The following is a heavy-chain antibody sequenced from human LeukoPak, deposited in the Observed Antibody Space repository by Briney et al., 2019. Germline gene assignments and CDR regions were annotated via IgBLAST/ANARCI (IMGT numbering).Heavy chain of an antibody. D-gene: IGHD3-10*01. V-gene: IGHV1-2*02. Sequence: GASVKVSCKASGYTFTSYAMNWVRQAPGQGLEWMGWINPYSGLTNSAQKFQGRVTMTRDTSISTAYMELSRLRSDDTAVYYCARGAGEFGEFDFDHWGQGTLVSVSS. J-gene: IGHJ4*02. CDR3: ARGAGEFGEFDFDH. CDR2: INPYSGLT. CDR1: GYTFTSYA.